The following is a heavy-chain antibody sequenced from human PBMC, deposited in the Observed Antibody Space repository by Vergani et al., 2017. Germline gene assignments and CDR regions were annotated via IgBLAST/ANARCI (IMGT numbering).Heavy chain of an antibody. V-gene: IGHV1-18*01. CDR2: ISAYNANT. J-gene: IGHJ4*02. CDR3: ARGGGQTALDL. CDR1: GYTFTKFG. Sequence: QVQLVQSGAEVKKPGASVKVSCKASGYTFTKFGITWVRQAPGQGLQCMGWISAYNANTNFAQKLQGRVFMTTDTSTRTAYMELRSLRSDDTAVYYCARGGGQTALDLWGQGTLVTVSS. D-gene: IGHD5-18*01.